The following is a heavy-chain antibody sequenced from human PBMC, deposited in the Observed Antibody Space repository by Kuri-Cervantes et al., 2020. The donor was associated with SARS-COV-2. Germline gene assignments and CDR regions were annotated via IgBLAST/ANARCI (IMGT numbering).Heavy chain of an antibody. D-gene: IGHD6-6*01. J-gene: IGHJ4*02. CDR2: ISYDGSNK. CDR3: ARDTAARYFDY. Sequence: GESLKISCAASGFSFSTYAMHWVRQAPGKGLEWVAVISYDGSNKYYADSVKGRFTISRDNSKNTLYLQMNSLRAEDTAVYYCARDTAARYFDYWGQGTLVTVSS. V-gene: IGHV3-30*04. CDR1: GFSFSTYA.